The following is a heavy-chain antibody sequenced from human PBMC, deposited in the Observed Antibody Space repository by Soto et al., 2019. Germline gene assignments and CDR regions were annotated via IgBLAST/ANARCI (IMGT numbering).Heavy chain of an antibody. D-gene: IGHD2-15*01. CDR2: IYYSGST. CDR1: GGSISSYY. CDR3: ARMDCSGGSCFGNWFDP. Sequence: SETLSLTCTVSGGSISSYYWSWIRQPPGKGLEWIGYIYYSGSTNYNPSLKSRVTISVDTSKNQFSLKLSSVTAADTAVYYCARMDCSGGSCFGNWFDPWGQGTLVTVSS. V-gene: IGHV4-59*01. J-gene: IGHJ5*02.